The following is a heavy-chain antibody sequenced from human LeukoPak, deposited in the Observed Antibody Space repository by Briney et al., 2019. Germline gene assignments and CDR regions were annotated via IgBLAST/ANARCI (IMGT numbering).Heavy chain of an antibody. CDR2: INHSGST. CDR3: ARAVRLLFRPHYGMDV. V-gene: IGHV4-34*01. Sequence: PSETLSLTCAVYGGSFSGYYWSWIRQPPGKGLEWIGEINHSGSTNYNPSLKSRVTISVDTSKNQFSLKLSSVTAADTAVYYCARAVRLLFRPHYGMDVWGQGTTVTVSS. CDR1: GGSFSGYY. D-gene: IGHD2-2*01. J-gene: IGHJ6*02.